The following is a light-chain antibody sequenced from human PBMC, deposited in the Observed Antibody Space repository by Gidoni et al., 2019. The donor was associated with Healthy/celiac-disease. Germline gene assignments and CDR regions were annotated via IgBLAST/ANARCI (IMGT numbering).Light chain of an antibody. Sequence: EIVLTQSPATLSLSPGERATLSCRASQSVSSYLAWYQQKPGQAPRLLIYDASNRATGISARFSGSGSGTDFTRTISSLEPEDFAVYYCQQRSNWPPVFTFGPGTKVDIK. V-gene: IGKV3-11*01. CDR1: QSVSSY. CDR3: QQRSNWPPVFT. CDR2: DAS. J-gene: IGKJ3*01.